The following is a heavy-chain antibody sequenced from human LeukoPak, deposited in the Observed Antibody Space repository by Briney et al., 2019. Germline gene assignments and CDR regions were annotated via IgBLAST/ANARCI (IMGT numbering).Heavy chain of an antibody. CDR3: ARSTTVVTPYFDY. CDR1: GYTFTGYY. Sequence: ASVKVSCKASGYTFTGYYMHWVRQAPGQGLEWRGWINPNSGGTNYAQKFQGRVTMTRDTSISTAYMELSRLRSDDTAVYYCARSTTVVTPYFDYWGQGTLVTVSS. CDR2: INPNSGGT. D-gene: IGHD4-23*01. V-gene: IGHV1-2*02. J-gene: IGHJ4*02.